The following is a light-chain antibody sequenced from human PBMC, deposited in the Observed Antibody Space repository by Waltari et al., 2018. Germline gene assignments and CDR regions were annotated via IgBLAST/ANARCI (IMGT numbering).Light chain of an antibody. J-gene: IGKJ5*01. CDR1: QSLLHSNGYNY. CDR2: LGS. Sequence: DIVMTQSPLSLPVPPGEPASISCRSSQSLLHSNGYNYLDWYRQKPGQSPQILIYLGSNRASGVPDRFSGSGSGTDFTLKISRVEAEDAGVYYCMEALQSVTFGQGTRLEIK. V-gene: IGKV2-28*01. CDR3: MEALQSVT.